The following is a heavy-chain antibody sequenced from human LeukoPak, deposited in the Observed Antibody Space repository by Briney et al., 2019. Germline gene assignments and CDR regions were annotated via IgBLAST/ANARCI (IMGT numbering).Heavy chain of an antibody. Sequence: PGGSLRLSCTVSGFTLSSYWMTWVRQAPGKWPEWVANIQQDGPEKYYLDSVRGRFTISRDNAQNQLFLQMDGLRAEDTAVYFCARGWCPHCHGMGDWGKGTTVTVSS. J-gene: IGHJ6*04. CDR3: ARGWCPHCHGMGD. CDR1: GFTLSSYW. V-gene: IGHV3-7*03. D-gene: IGHD2-8*02. CDR2: IQQDGPEK.